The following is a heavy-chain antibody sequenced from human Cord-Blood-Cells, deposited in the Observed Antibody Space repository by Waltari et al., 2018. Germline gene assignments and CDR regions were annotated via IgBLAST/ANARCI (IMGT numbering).Heavy chain of an antibody. CDR2: IYYSGST. D-gene: IGHD6-13*01. CDR1: GGSLSSSSYH. V-gene: IGHV4-39*01. J-gene: IGHJ4*02. CDR3: ARQGTAAGDY. Sequence: QLQLQESGPALVKPSETLSLTCTVSGGSLSSSSYHWGWIRQPPGKGLEWIGSIYYSGSTYYNPSLKSRVTISVDTSKNQFSLKLSSVTAADTAVYYCARQGTAAGDYWGQGTLVTVSS.